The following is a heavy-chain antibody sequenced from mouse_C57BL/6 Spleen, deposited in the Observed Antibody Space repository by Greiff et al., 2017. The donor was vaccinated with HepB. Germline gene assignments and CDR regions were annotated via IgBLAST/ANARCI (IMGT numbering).Heavy chain of an antibody. V-gene: IGHV1-69*01. CDR1: GYTFTSYW. Sequence: VQLQQSGAELVMPGASVKLSCKASGYTFTSYWMHWVKQRPGQGLEWIGEIDPSDSYTNYNQKFKGKSTLTVDKSSSTAYMQLSSLTSEDSAVYYCARAYDGYYAGFAYWGQGTLVTVSA. CDR2: IDPSDSYT. D-gene: IGHD2-3*01. J-gene: IGHJ3*01. CDR3: ARAYDGYYAGFAY.